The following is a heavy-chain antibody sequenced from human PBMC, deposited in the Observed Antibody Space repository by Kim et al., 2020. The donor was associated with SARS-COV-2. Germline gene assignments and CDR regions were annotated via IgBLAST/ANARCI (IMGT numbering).Heavy chain of an antibody. D-gene: IGHD3-10*01. J-gene: IGHJ2*01. Sequence: GGSLRLSCAASGFTFSSYGMHWVRQAPGKGLEWAAVISYDGSNKYYADSVKGRFTISRDNSKNTLYLQMNSLRAEDTAVYYCAKDLTMVRGVTPGAVDLWGRGTLVTVSS. V-gene: IGHV3-30*18. CDR1: GFTFSSYG. CDR2: ISYDGSNK. CDR3: AKDLTMVRGVTPGAVDL.